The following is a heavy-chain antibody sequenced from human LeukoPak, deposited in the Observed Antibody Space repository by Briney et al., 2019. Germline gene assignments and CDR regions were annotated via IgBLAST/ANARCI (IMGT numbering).Heavy chain of an antibody. J-gene: IGHJ1*01. D-gene: IGHD3-22*01. CDR2: INHSGST. CDR3: ARGPSSYYYDSSGYRRFQH. CDR1: GGSISSYY. Sequence: PSETLSLTCTVSGGSISSYYWSWIRQPPGKGLEWIGEINHSGSTNYNPSLKSRVTISVDTSKDQFSLKLSSVTAADTAVYYCARGPSSYYYDSSGYRRFQHWGQGTLVTVSS. V-gene: IGHV4-34*01.